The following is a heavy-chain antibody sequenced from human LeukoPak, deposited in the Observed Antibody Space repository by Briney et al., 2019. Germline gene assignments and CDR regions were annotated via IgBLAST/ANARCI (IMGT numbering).Heavy chain of an antibody. D-gene: IGHD5-18*01. J-gene: IGHJ4*02. Sequence: SETLSLTCTLPGGSMSSSNYYSGSIRQPPGNGLEWLGEINHSGSTNYNPSLKSRVTISVDTSKNQFSLKLSSVTAADTAVYYCASSRGYNNGYRALELPPSPVDWGQGTLVTVSS. CDR1: GGSMSSSNYY. CDR2: INHSGST. V-gene: IGHV4-39*07. CDR3: ASSRGYNNGYRALELPPSPVD.